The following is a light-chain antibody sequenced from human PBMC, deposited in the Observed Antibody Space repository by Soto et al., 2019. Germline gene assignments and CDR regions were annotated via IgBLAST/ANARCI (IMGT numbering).Light chain of an antibody. J-gene: IGKJ1*01. CDR1: QSVSSN. Sequence: ERVMTQSPATLSVSPGERATLSCRASQSVSSNLAWYQQKPGQAPRLLIYGASTRATGIPARFSGSGSGTESTLTISSLQSEDFAVYYCQQYNNWPQTFGQGTKVEIK. CDR3: QQYNNWPQT. CDR2: GAS. V-gene: IGKV3-15*01.